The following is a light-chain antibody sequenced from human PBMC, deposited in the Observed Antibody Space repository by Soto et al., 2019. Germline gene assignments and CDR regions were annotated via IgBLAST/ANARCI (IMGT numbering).Light chain of an antibody. CDR2: DVS. Sequence: QSVLTQPAPLSGSPGQAITLPCPGNSRDVGGYNYVSWYQQHPGKAPKLMIYDVSNRPSGVSNRFSGSKSGNTASLTISGLQAEDEADYYCSSYTSSSTLVFGGGTKVTVL. V-gene: IGLV2-14*01. CDR1: SRDVGGYNY. J-gene: IGLJ2*01. CDR3: SSYTSSSTLV.